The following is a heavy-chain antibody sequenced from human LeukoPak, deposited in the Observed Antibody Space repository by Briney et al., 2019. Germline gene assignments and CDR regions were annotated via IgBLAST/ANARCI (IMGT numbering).Heavy chain of an antibody. CDR3: ARSAFHYGMDV. CDR1: GFTFSSYW. CDR2: ISSSSGYI. D-gene: IGHD2/OR15-2a*01. Sequence: PGGSLRLSCAASGFTFSSYWMHWVRQGPGKGLEWVSSISSSSGYIYYADSVKGRFTISRDNTKNSLYLQMNSLRVEDTAVYYCARSAFHYGMDVWGQGTTVTVSS. V-gene: IGHV3-21*01. J-gene: IGHJ6*02.